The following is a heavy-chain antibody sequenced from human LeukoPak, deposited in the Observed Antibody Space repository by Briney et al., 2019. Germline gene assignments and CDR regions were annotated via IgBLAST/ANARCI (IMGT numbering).Heavy chain of an antibody. V-gene: IGHV3-7*01. Sequence: GGSLRLSCEASGFTFSSYSMNWVRQAPGKGLELGANIKQDRSEKYYVDSVKGRFTISRDNAKNSLYLQMNSLRAEDTAVYYCARLREIPVFGVVTKSTSYFDYWGQGTLVTVSS. J-gene: IGHJ4*02. CDR2: IKQDRSEK. CDR3: ARLREIPVFGVVTKSTSYFDY. D-gene: IGHD3-3*01. CDR1: GFTFSSYS.